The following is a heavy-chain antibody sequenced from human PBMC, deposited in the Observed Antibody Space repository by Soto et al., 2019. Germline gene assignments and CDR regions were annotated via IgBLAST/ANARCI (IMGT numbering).Heavy chain of an antibody. V-gene: IGHV3-30*18. D-gene: IGHD5-18*01. CDR2: ISYDGSNK. Sequence: GGSLRLSCAASGFTFSSYGMHWVRQAPGKGLEWVAVISYDGSNKYYADSVKGRFTISRDNSKNTLYLQMNSLRAEDTAVYYCAKDWRDTAMVTYLDYWGQGTLVTVSS. CDR1: GFTFSSYG. J-gene: IGHJ4*02. CDR3: AKDWRDTAMVTYLDY.